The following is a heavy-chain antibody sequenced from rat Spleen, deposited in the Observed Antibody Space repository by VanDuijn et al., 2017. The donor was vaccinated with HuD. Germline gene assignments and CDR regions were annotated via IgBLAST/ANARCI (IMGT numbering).Heavy chain of an antibody. Sequence: EVQLVESGGGLVQPGRSLKLSCAASGFTFRNYGMTWVRQTPTTGLEWVASITTGGDNTYYRASVKGRFTISRDNARSTQYLQMDSLRSEDTATYYCARHSGTARGVMDAWGQGTSVTVSS. CDR3: ARHSGTARGVMDA. J-gene: IGHJ4*01. V-gene: IGHV5S14*01. CDR2: ITTGGDNT. CDR1: GFTFRNYG. D-gene: IGHD5-1*01.